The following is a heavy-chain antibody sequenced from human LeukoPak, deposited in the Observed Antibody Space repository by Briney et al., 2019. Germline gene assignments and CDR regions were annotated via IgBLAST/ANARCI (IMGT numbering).Heavy chain of an antibody. CDR1: GGSISSYY. CDR2: IYYSGST. D-gene: IGHD7-27*01. J-gene: IGHJ4*02. V-gene: IGHV4-59*12. CDR3: ARAWGSHSADY. Sequence: SETLSLTCTVSGGSISSYYWSWIRQPPGKGLEWIGYIYYSGSTYYNPSLKSRVTISVDTSKNQFSLKLSSVTAADTAVYYCARAWGSHSADYWGQGTLVTVSS.